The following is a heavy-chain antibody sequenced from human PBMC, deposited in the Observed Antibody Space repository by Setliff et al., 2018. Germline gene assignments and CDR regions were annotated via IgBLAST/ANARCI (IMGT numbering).Heavy chain of an antibody. V-gene: IGHV4-34*01. CDR3: AREGGIGDSGDY. J-gene: IGHJ4*02. CDR2: INHSGST. CDR1: GGSFSGYY. Sequence: SETLSLTCAVYGGSFSGYYWSWIRQPPGKGLECIGEINHSGSTNYNPSLKSRVTISVDTSKNQFSLKLSSVTAADTAVYYCAREGGIGDSGDYWGQGTLVTVSS. D-gene: IGHD4-17*01.